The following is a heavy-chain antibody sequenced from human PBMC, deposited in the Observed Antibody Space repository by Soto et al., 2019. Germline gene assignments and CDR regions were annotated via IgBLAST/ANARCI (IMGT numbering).Heavy chain of an antibody. CDR2: IYYTGRT. D-gene: IGHD3-22*01. CDR3: ATMSSSGYPLDY. J-gene: IGHJ4*02. Sequence: LVLLCHTYAVAGGSVSSRGYYWSWIRQPPGKGLEWIGFIYYTGRTSYNPSLKSRVTISVDTSKNQFSLKLSSVTAADTAVYFCATMSSSGYPLDYWGRGTLVTVSS. V-gene: IGHV4-61*08. CDR1: GGSVSSRGYY.